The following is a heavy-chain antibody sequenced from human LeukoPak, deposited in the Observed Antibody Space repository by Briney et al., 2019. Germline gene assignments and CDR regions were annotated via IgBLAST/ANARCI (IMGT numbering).Heavy chain of an antibody. CDR3: ARHLWFGELTFDY. CDR2: IRYDGSNK. J-gene: IGHJ4*02. V-gene: IGHV3-30*02. Sequence: GGSLRLSCAASGFTFSSYGMHWVRQAPGKGLEWVAFIRYDGSNKYYADSVKGRFTISRDNSKNTLYLQMNSLRAEDTAVYYCARHLWFGELTFDYWGQGTPVTVSS. D-gene: IGHD3-10*01. CDR1: GFTFSSYG.